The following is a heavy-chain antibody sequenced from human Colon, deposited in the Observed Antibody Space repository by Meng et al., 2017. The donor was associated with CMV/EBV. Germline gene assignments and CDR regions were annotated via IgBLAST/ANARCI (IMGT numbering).Heavy chain of an antibody. Sequence: VSCKASGYTFTGYYMHWVRQAPGQGLEWMGWMNTKTGGTNYAQNFQGRVTMTRDTTISTAYMELTSLRSDDTAVHYCARDLGGSLDSWGQGTLVTVSS. J-gene: IGHJ4*02. CDR1: GYTFTGYY. CDR3: ARDLGGSLDS. V-gene: IGHV1-2*02. D-gene: IGHD6-13*01. CDR2: MNTKTGGT.